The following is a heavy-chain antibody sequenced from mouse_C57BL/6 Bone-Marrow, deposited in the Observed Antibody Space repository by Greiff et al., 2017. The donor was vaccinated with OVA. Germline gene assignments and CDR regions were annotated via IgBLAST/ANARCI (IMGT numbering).Heavy chain of an antibody. Sequence: DVKLVESGGGLVQPGGSLKLSCAASGFTFSDYGMAWVRQAPRKGPEWVAFISNLAYSIYYADTVTGRFTISRENAKNTLYLEMSSLRSEDTAMYYCARATSTTPYYFDYWGQGTTLTVSS. J-gene: IGHJ2*01. CDR3: ARATSTTPYYFDY. CDR2: ISNLAYSI. D-gene: IGHD1-1*01. CDR1: GFTFSDYG. V-gene: IGHV5-15*01.